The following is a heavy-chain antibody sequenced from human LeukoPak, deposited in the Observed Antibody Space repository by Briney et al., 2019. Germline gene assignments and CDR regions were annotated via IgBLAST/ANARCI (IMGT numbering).Heavy chain of an antibody. CDR2: ITDSGRDT. Sequence: PGGSLRLSCAASGFTFSTYAMNWVRQAPGKRLEWVSSITDSGRDTYYAGSVKGRITISRDNSRNTLYLQMNSLRAEDTAVYYCARGHYGLDYWGQGSLVTVSS. V-gene: IGHV3-23*01. CDR3: ARGHYGLDY. D-gene: IGHD3-16*01. J-gene: IGHJ4*02. CDR1: GFTFSTYA.